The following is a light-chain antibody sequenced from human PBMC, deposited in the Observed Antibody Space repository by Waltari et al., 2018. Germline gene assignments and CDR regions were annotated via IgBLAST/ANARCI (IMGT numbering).Light chain of an antibody. CDR3: QHIKKFPLS. V-gene: IGKV1-9*01. CDR1: EDISAF. Sequence: QLTQSPSLSASVGDRVTITCRASEDISAFLAWFQQKPGKAPELLIFAASNLQSGVPSRFSGSGSGTEFTLTSSSPQPEDFATYYCQHIKKFPLSFGGGTKVEIK. J-gene: IGKJ4*01. CDR2: AAS.